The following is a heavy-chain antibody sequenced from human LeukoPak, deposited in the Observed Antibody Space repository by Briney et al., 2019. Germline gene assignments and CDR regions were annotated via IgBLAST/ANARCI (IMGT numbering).Heavy chain of an antibody. CDR1: GYTFTGYY. D-gene: IGHD6-19*01. J-gene: IGHJ4*02. CDR2: INPNSGGT. CDR3: ARGGIAVATSGFFFDY. V-gene: IGHV1-2*02. Sequence: GASVKVSCKASGYTFTGYYMHWVRQAPGQGPEWMGWINPNSGGTNYAQKFQGRVTMTRDTSISTAYMELSRLRSDDTAVYYCARGGIAVATSGFFFDYWGQGTLVTVSS.